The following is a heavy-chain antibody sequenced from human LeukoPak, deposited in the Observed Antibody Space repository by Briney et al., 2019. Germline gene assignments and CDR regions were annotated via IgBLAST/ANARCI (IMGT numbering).Heavy chain of an antibody. V-gene: IGHV3-23*01. D-gene: IGHD3-10*01. J-gene: IGHJ4*02. CDR1: GFTFSSYS. CDR2: ISGSGGST. Sequence: GGSLRLSCAASGFTFSSYSMNWVRQAPGKGLEWVSAISGSGGSTYYADSVKGRFTISRDNSKNTLYLQMNSLRAEDTAVYYCAKDLSLWFGASFDYWGQGTLVTVSS. CDR3: AKDLSLWFGASFDY.